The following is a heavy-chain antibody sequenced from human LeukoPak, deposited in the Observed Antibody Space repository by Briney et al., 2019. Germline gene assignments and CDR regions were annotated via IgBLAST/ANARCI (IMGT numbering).Heavy chain of an antibody. CDR2: INHSGST. V-gene: IGHV4-34*01. D-gene: IGHD3-16*01. CDR1: GGSFSGYY. J-gene: IGHJ4*02. Sequence: SETLSLTCAVYGGSFSGYYWSWIRQPPGKGLEWIGEINHSGSTNYSPSLKSRVTISVDTSKNQFSLKLSSVTAADTAVYYCARDWGVRSPPSFDYWGQGTLVTVSS. CDR3: ARDWGVRSPPSFDY.